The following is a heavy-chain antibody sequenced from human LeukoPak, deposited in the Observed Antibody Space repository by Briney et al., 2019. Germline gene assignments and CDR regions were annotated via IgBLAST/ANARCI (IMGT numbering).Heavy chain of an antibody. CDR2: INPNSGAT. D-gene: IGHD4-17*01. Sequence: ASVKVSCKASGYTFTGYYMHWVRQAPGQGLEWMAKINPNSGATAYAERFQGRVTLTRDTSISTMYMELRTLTSGDTAVYYCARPSDYGDYIDYWGQGTPVTVSS. CDR1: GYTFTGYY. V-gene: IGHV1-2*02. J-gene: IGHJ4*02. CDR3: ARPSDYGDYIDY.